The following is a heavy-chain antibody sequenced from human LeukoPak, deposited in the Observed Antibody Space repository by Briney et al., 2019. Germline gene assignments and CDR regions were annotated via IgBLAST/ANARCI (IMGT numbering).Heavy chain of an antibody. CDR3: ARHYYGSGSYYVNWFDP. Sequence: PSETLSLTCAVYGGSFSGYYCSWIRQPPGKGLEWIGEINHSGSTNYNPSLKSRVTISVDTSKNQFSLKLSSVTAADTAVYYCARHYYGSGSYYVNWFDPWGQGTLVTVSS. V-gene: IGHV4-34*01. D-gene: IGHD3-10*01. J-gene: IGHJ5*02. CDR1: GGSFSGYY. CDR2: INHSGST.